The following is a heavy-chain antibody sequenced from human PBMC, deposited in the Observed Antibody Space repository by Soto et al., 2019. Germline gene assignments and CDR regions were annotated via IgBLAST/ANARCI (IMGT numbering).Heavy chain of an antibody. V-gene: IGHV3-30*18. CDR1: GFTFSSYG. D-gene: IGHD6-13*01. J-gene: IGHJ5*02. CDR2: ISYDGSNI. Sequence: QVQLVESGGGVVQPGRSLRLSCAASGFTFSSYGMHWVRQAPGKGLEWVAVISYDGSNIYYADSVKGRFTISRDNSKNTLYLQMNSLRAEDTAVYYCAKDGSSWYTGWFDPWGQGTLVTVSS. CDR3: AKDGSSWYTGWFDP.